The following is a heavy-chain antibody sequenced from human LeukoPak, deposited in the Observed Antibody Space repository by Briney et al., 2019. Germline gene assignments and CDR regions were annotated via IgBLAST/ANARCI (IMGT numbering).Heavy chain of an antibody. D-gene: IGHD5-24*01. V-gene: IGHV3-30*04. CDR2: TSYDGSQK. J-gene: IGHJ4*02. CDR3: AKGGDGKIPFDN. CDR1: GFTFSDYA. Sequence: GGSLRLSCSASGFTFSDYAMHWVRQAPGKGLEWVAITSYDGSQKHFGDSVRGRFTVSRDDSENTLYLQMNSLKTEDTAVYSCAKGGDGKIPFDNWGQGTLVTVSS.